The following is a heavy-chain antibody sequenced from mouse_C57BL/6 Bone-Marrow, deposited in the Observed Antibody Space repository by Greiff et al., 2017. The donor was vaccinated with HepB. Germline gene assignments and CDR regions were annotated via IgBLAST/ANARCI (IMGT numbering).Heavy chain of an antibody. Sequence: VQLVESGAELAKPGASVKLSCKASGYTFTSYWMHWVKQRPGQGLEWIGYINPSSGYTKYNQKFKDKATLTADKSSSTAYMQLSSLTYEDSAVYYCARPGSSLYYAMDYWGQGTSVTVSS. J-gene: IGHJ4*01. CDR2: INPSSGYT. CDR3: ARPGSSLYYAMDY. D-gene: IGHD1-1*01. V-gene: IGHV1-7*01. CDR1: GYTFTSYW.